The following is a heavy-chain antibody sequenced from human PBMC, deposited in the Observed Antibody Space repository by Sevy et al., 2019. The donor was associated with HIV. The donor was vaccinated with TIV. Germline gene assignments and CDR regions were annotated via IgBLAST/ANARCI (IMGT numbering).Heavy chain of an antibody. CDR1: GYTFTTFH. CDR2: IIPSGGST. J-gene: IGHJ4*02. Sequence: ASVKVSCKTSGYTFTTFHVHWVRQAPGQGLEWMGIIIPSGGSTTYAQKFQGRVTMTRDTSTSTVYMELRSLRSEDTAVYYCASGTGVWGQGTPVTVSS. D-gene: IGHD1-26*01. CDR3: ASGTGV. V-gene: IGHV1-46*01.